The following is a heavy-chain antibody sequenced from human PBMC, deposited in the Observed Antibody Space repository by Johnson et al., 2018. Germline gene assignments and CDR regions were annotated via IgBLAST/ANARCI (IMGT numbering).Heavy chain of an antibody. CDR1: GFTFSSYA. Sequence: VQLVESGGGVVQPGRSLRLSCAASGFTFSSYAMHWVRQAPGKGLEWVAVISYDGSNKYYADSVKVRFTISRDNSKNTLYLQMNSLRAEDTAGYYCARDRGYCSGDSCYRYFQHWGQGTLVTVSS. D-gene: IGHD2-15*01. CDR3: ARDRGYCSGDSCYRYFQH. J-gene: IGHJ1*01. V-gene: IGHV3-30-3*01. CDR2: ISYDGSNK.